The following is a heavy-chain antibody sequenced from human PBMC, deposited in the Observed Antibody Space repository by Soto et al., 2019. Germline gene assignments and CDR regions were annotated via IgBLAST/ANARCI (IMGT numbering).Heavy chain of an antibody. D-gene: IGHD2-2*01. Sequence: SETLSLTCTVSGGSISSGGYYWSWIRQHPGRGLEWIGYIYYSGSTYYNPSLKSRLTISVDTSKNQFSLNLSSVTAADTAMYYCARSGKTDIVVVQVEPYYYYGMDVWGQGTTVTVSS. J-gene: IGHJ6*02. CDR3: ARSGKTDIVVVQVEPYYYYGMDV. CDR2: IYYSGST. CDR1: GGSISSGGYY. V-gene: IGHV4-31*03.